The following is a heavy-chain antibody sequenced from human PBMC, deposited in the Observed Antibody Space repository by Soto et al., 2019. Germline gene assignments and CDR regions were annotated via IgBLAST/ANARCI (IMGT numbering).Heavy chain of an antibody. CDR1: GHTLTELS. J-gene: IGHJ4*02. CDR3: ATDFRSGSHGGGFGY. CDR2: FDPKTHDT. D-gene: IGHD3-10*01. Sequence: QVQMVQSGAEVKKSGASVKVSCKVSGHTLTELSIHWVRQTPGKGLEWMGGFDPKTHDTMYVQKFQGRITMTGDTSTDTAYMELSSLRSEDTATYYCATDFRSGSHGGGFGYWGQGTLVTVSS. V-gene: IGHV1-24*01.